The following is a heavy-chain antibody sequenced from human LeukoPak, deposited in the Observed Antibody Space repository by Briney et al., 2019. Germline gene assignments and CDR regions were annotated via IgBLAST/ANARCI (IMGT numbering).Heavy chain of an antibody. V-gene: IGHV3-30*03. CDR2: ISYDGSNK. D-gene: IGHD6-19*01. Sequence: GGSLRLSCAASGFTFSSYGMHWVRQAPGKGLEWVAVISYDGSNKYYADSVKGRFTISRDNAKNSLYLQMNSLRAEDTAVYYCARGPPIAVLADYWGQGTLVTVSS. CDR3: ARGPPIAVLADY. CDR1: GFTFSSYG. J-gene: IGHJ4*02.